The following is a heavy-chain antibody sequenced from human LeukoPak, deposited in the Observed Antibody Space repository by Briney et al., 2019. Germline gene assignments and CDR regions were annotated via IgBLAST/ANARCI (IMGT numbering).Heavy chain of an antibody. J-gene: IGHJ4*02. CDR3: SREDY. Sequence: AASVKVSCKASGYTFTGYYLHWVRQAPGQGLEWVGWINPNSSCTNYAQKFQGRVTMTRDTSISTVYMELSRLRSDDTAVYYCSREDYWGQGTLVTVSS. CDR2: INPNSSCT. V-gene: IGHV1-2*02. CDR1: GYTFTGYY.